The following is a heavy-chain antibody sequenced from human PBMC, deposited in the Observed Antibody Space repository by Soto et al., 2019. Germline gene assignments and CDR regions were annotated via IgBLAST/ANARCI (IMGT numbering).Heavy chain of an antibody. Sequence: ASVKVSCKASGGTFSSYAISWVRQAPGQGLGGMGGIIPIFGTANYAQKYLVRVKITADEATSIAFMVLSSLRPEDTAVYYWARVGGVYYYDSSGRDGALDVWGQGTTVTVSS. CDR3: ARVGGVYYYDSSGRDGALDV. D-gene: IGHD3-22*01. V-gene: IGHV1-69*13. J-gene: IGHJ6*02. CDR1: GGTFSSYA. CDR2: IIPIFGTA.